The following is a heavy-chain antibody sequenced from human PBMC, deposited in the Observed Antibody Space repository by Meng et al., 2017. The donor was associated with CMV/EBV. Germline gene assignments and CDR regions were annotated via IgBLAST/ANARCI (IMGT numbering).Heavy chain of an antibody. CDR1: GFTFSSYA. V-gene: IGHV3-30-3*01. D-gene: IGHD1-7*01. J-gene: IGHJ5*02. CDR3: ARATPRITGTTGFDP. CDR2: ISYDGSNK. Sequence: GESLKISCAASGFTFSSYAMSWVRQAPGKGLEWVAVISYDGSNKYYADSVKGRFTISRDNSKNTLYLQMNSLRAEDTAVYYCARATPRITGTTGFDPWGQGTLVTVSS.